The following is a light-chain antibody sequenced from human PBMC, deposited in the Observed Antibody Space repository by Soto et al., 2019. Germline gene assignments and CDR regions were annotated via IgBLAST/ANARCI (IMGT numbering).Light chain of an antibody. CDR1: QSVSSSY. Sequence: EIVLTQSPGTPSLSPGERATLSCRASQSVSSSYLAWYQQKPGQAPRLLIYGASSRATGTPDRFSGSGSGTDFTLTISRPEPEDFAVYYCQQYGSSPGVTFGPGTKVDI. CDR3: QQYGSSPGVT. CDR2: GAS. V-gene: IGKV3-20*01. J-gene: IGKJ3*01.